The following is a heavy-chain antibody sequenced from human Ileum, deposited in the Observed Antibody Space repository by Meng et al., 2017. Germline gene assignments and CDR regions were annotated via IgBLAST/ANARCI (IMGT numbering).Heavy chain of an antibody. V-gene: IGHV3-33*01. Sequence: QEQLVGSGGGVVQLGRSLRLSCTTTGFILKSYGIHWVRQAPGKGLEWVAFIWHDGSSEHYADSVRGRFSISRDDFKNTVDLQVDSLRVEDTAVYYCARDGPHNDVDYWGQGTLVTVSS. CDR2: IWHDGSSE. CDR3: ARDGPHNDVDY. CDR1: GFILKSYG. J-gene: IGHJ4*02. D-gene: IGHD1-1*01.